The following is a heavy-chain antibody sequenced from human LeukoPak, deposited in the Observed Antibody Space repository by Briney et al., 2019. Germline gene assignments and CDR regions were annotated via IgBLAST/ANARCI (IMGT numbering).Heavy chain of an antibody. J-gene: IGHJ5*02. Sequence: ASETLSLTCTVSGGSISTSNYYWGWIRQPPGKGLEWIGDIFYSGSTYYGPSLKSRLTISVDTSKNQFSLKLSSVTAADTAVYYCARPLYGDPARFDPWGQGTLVIVSS. CDR1: GGSISTSNYY. V-gene: IGHV4-39*07. D-gene: IGHD4-17*01. CDR3: ARPLYGDPARFDP. CDR2: IFYSGST.